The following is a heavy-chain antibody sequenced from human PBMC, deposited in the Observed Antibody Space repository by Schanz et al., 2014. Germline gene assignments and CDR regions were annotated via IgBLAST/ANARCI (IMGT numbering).Heavy chain of an antibody. Sequence: QVQLQESGPGLVKPSETLSLTCTVSGGSISSYYWSWIRQPPGKGLEWIGFIYYRGNTNYNPSLTSRVTMSLYTSKNQFSLKLSAVTAADTAVYYCARRIWDGDYYYFDYWGQGTLVTVSS. CDR1: GGSISSYY. V-gene: IGHV4-59*08. J-gene: IGHJ4*02. D-gene: IGHD4-17*01. CDR3: ARRIWDGDYYYFDY. CDR2: IYYRGNT.